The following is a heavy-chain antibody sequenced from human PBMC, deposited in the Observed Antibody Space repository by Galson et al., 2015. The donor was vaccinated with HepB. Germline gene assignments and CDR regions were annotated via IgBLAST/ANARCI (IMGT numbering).Heavy chain of an antibody. J-gene: IGHJ6*02. CDR3: AREPLAYLGMDD. D-gene: IGHD3-10*01. CDR2: INSDRSSR. CDR1: GFTFSSYS. Sequence: SLRLSCAASGFTFSSYSMHWVRQAPGKGLEWVSRINSDRSSRNYADSVKGRFTISRDNAKNTLYLQMNSLRAEDTAVYYCAREPLAYLGMDDWGPGTTVTAS. V-gene: IGHV3-74*01.